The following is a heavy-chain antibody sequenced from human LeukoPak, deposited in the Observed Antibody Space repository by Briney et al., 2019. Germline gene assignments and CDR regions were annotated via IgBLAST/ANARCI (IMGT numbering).Heavy chain of an antibody. D-gene: IGHD4-17*01. V-gene: IGHV4-4*09. J-gene: IGHJ6*03. CDR3: ARRTRGTYGADYYYSYYMDV. CDR2: ISTSGST. Sequence: SETLSLTCSVSGGSISSYYWSWIRQPPGKGLEWIGYISTSGSTNYSPSLESRVTISVDRSKNQLSLKLSSVTAADTAVYYCARRTRGTYGADYYYSYYMDVWGKGTPVTVSS. CDR1: GGSISSYY.